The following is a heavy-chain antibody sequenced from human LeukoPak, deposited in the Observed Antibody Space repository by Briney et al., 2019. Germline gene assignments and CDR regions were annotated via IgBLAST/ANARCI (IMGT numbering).Heavy chain of an antibody. D-gene: IGHD6-19*01. CDR1: GYTFTSYG. V-gene: IGHV1-18*01. CDR2: ISAYNGDT. Sequence: GASVKVSCKASGYTFTSYGISWVRQAPGQGLEWMGWISAYNGDTNYAQKLQGRVTMTADTSTSTAYMELRSLRSDDTAVYYCAREGGIAVAENYYYYGMDVWGQGTTVTVSS. CDR3: AREGGIAVAENYYYYGMDV. J-gene: IGHJ6*02.